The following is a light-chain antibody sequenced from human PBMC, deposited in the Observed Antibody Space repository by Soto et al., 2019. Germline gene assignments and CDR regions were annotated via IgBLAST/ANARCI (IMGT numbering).Light chain of an antibody. Sequence: IQMTQSPSSLSASVGDRVPITCRSSQDIRNDVVWFQQNPGKAPKLLIYAASSLHSGVPSRFSGSGSGTDFTLTISSLQPDDFATYYCQHYNSYSEAFGQGTKVDIK. V-gene: IGKV1-16*01. J-gene: IGKJ1*01. CDR3: QHYNSYSEA. CDR2: AAS. CDR1: QDIRND.